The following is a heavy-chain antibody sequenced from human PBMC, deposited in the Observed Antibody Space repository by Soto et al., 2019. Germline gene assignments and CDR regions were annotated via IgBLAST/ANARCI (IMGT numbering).Heavy chain of an antibody. V-gene: IGHV3-30*18. CDR2: ISYDGSNK. CDR1: GFTFSSYG. Sequence: QVQLVESGGGVVQPGRSLRLSCAASGFTFSSYGMHWVRQAPGKGLEWVAVISYDGSNKYYADSVKGRFTISRDNSNNTLYLQMTSLRAEDTAVYYCAKVREWLSDLYYYYMDVWGKGTTVTVSS. CDR3: AKVREWLSDLYYYYMDV. D-gene: IGHD3-3*01. J-gene: IGHJ6*03.